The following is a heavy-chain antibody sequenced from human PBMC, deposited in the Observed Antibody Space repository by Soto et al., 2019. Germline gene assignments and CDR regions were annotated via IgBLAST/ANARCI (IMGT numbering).Heavy chain of an antibody. Sequence: RVSGRAAGYTCTIWGMRWVRQTPRQGLEWMGWISAYNGNTNDAQKLQGRVTMTTDTSTSTAYMELRSLRSDDTAVYYCVRLGAAAGRDYYYYGLDVWGQGTTVTSP. V-gene: IGHV1-18*01. CDR1: GYTCTIWG. CDR3: VRLGAAAGRDYYYYGLDV. CDR2: ISAYNGNT. D-gene: IGHD6-13*01. J-gene: IGHJ6*02.